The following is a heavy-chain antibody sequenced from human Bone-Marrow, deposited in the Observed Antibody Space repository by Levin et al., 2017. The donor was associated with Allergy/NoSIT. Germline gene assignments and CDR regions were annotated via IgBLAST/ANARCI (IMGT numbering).Heavy chain of an antibody. CDR3: ARTTPTLDY. V-gene: IGHV1-18*01. CDR2: ISSSRGNT. Sequence: ASVKVSCKASGYTFTSSGISWVRQAPGQGLEWMGWISSSRGNTDYAQKFQGRLTLTRDTSTTTAYMELRSLRSDDTAVYYCARTTPTLDYWGQGTLVTVSS. CDR1: GYTFTSSG. D-gene: IGHD4-11*01. J-gene: IGHJ4*02.